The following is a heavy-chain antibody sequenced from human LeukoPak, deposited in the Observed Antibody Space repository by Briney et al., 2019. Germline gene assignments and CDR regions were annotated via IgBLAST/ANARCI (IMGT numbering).Heavy chain of an antibody. J-gene: IGHJ4*02. Sequence: PGGSLRLSCAASGFTFSSYWMSWVRQAPGKGLEWVANMKQDGSEKYYVDSVKGRFTISRDNAKNSLYLQMNSLRAEDTAVYYCARELRVQSSGRLRPAGFDYWGQGTLVTVSS. D-gene: IGHD6-19*01. CDR3: ARELRVQSSGRLRPAGFDY. V-gene: IGHV3-7*01. CDR1: GFTFSSYW. CDR2: MKQDGSEK.